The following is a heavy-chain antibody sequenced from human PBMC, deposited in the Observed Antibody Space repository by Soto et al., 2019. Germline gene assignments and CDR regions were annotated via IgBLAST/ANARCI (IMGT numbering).Heavy chain of an antibody. CDR2: SDWDDDN. CDR1: GFSLSTSGMC. Sequence: GAPPKLVNPTQTLTLTCTFSGFSLSTSGMCVSWIRQPPGKALEWLARSDWDDDNYYSTSLKTRLTISNDTAKHQVVLTINKQDPVEKPTFYFAGTSLNYYGSGYPPHGAYWGQGPLLTASS. CDR3: AGTSLNYYGSGYPPHGAY. D-gene: IGHD3-10*01. J-gene: IGHJ4*02. V-gene: IGHV2-70*11.